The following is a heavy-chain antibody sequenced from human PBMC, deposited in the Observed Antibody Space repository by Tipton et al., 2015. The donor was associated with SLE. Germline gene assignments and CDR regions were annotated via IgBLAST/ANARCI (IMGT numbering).Heavy chain of an antibody. CDR1: GFTFSRYG. CDR2: INSDGSST. V-gene: IGHV3-74*01. Sequence: GSLRLSCAASGFTFSRYGMHWVRQAPGKGLVWASRINSDGSSTGHADSVKARFTISRDNAKNTLYLQMSSLRVEDTAVYYCARGGSNSGNYYTVDYWGQGTPVTVSS. J-gene: IGHJ4*02. D-gene: IGHD3-10*01. CDR3: ARGGSNSGNYYTVDY.